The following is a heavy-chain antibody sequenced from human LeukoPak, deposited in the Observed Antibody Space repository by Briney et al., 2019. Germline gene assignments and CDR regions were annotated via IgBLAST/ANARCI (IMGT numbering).Heavy chain of an antibody. D-gene: IGHD3-22*01. CDR1: GGSISSGDYS. Sequence: SQTLSLTCTVSGGSISSGDYSWSWTRQPPGKGLEWIGYIYYSGSTYYNPSLKSRVTISVDTSKNQFSLKLSSVTAADTAVYYCASTSPYYYDSSGYYLWGQGTLVTVSS. CDR2: IYYSGST. V-gene: IGHV4-30-4*01. CDR3: ASTSPYYYDSSGYYL. J-gene: IGHJ5*02.